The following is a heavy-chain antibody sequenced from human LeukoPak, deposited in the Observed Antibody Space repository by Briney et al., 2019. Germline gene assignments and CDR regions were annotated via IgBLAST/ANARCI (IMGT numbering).Heavy chain of an antibody. CDR2: INPNSGGT. CDR1: GYTFTGYY. D-gene: IGHD3-10*01. J-gene: IGHJ6*02. Sequence: ASVKVSCKASGYTFTGYYMHWVRQAPGQGLEWMGWINPNSGGTNYAQKFQGRVTMTRDTSISTAYMELSRLRSDDTAVYYCARCDSRFYGSGRKIYYYYGMDVWGQGTTVTVSS. CDR3: ARCDSRFYGSGRKIYYYYGMDV. V-gene: IGHV1-2*02.